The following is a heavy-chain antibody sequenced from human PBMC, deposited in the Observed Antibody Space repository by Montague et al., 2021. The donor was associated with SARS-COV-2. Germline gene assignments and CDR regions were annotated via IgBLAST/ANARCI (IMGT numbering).Heavy chain of an antibody. CDR1: GDSVTSIIHY. V-gene: IGHV4-39*01. CDR2: IFYTGTI. Sequence: ETLSLTCTVSGDSVTSIIHYWGWIRQPPGKGLEWIASIFYTGTIYYNPSLKSRVTMSLDTSKSQFSLDLTSVPAADTAVYFCARHPTTVTTFHWGQGSLVTVSS. CDR3: ARHPTTVTTFH. D-gene: IGHD4-17*01. J-gene: IGHJ4*02.